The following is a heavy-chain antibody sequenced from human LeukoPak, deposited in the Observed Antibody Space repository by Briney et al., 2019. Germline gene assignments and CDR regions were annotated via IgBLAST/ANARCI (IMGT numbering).Heavy chain of an antibody. CDR3: ARSPEMATTYFDY. D-gene: IGHD5-24*01. V-gene: IGHV4-34*01. J-gene: IGHJ4*02. Sequence: PSETLSLTCAVYGGSFSGYYWSWIRQPPGKGLEWIGEINHSGSTNYNPSLKSRVTISVDTSKNQFSLKLSSVTAADTAVYYCARSPEMATTYFDYWGQGTLVTVSS. CDR1: GGSFSGYY. CDR2: INHSGST.